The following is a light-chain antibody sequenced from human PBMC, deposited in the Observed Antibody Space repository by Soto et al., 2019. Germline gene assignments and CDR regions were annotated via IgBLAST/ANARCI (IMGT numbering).Light chain of an antibody. V-gene: IGLV1-40*01. CDR1: SSNIGAGYD. J-gene: IGLJ1*01. CDR2: ANN. Sequence: QSVLTQPPSVSGAPGQRVSISCTGSSSNIGAGYDVHWYQHLPGTAPKLLIYANNNRPSGVPDRFSGSKSGTSASLAITGLQAEDEADYYCSSYAGISNFYVFGTGTKVTVL. CDR3: SSYAGISNFYV.